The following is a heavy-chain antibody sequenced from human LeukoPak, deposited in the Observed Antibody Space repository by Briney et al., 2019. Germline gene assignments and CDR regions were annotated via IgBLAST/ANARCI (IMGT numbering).Heavy chain of an antibody. CDR1: GFTFSSYW. V-gene: IGHV3-7*03. CDR3: AKDGAQYSSGPECDP. CDR2: INRDGRER. J-gene: IGHJ5*02. D-gene: IGHD6-19*01. Sequence: PGGSLRLSCAVSGFTFSSYWMIWVRQTPGKGLEWVANINRDGRERHYVDSVEGRFTISRDNSKKTVSLEMSSLTAADTGVYYCAKDGAQYSSGPECDPRGQGALVTVSP.